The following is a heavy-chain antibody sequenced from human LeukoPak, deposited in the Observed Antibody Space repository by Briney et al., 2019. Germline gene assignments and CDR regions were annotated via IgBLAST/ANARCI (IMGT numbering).Heavy chain of an antibody. J-gene: IGHJ4*02. CDR2: ISRNGIRT. V-gene: IGHV3-64*01. D-gene: IGHD3-10*01. CDR3: ARDFYGSGSTHNAPRN. Sequence: PGGSLRLSCAASGFTFSSYAMSWVRQAPGKGLEYVSGISRNGIRTYYANSVEGRFTISRDNSKNTLYLEMGSLRAEDMAVYYCARDFYGSGSTHNAPRNWGQGTLVIVSS. CDR1: GFTFSSYA.